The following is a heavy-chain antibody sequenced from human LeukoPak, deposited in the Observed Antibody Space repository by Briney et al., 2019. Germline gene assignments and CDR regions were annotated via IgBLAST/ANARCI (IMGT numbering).Heavy chain of an antibody. J-gene: IGHJ5*02. CDR2: IYYSGST. CDR1: GGSISSYY. Sequence: PSETLSLTCTVSGGSISSYYWSWIRQRPGKGLGWVGYIYYSGSTNYNPSLKSRVTISVDTSKHQFALKLSSVTGADTAVYYCARYYDCWSGRHNWFDPWGQGTLVTVSS. D-gene: IGHD3-3*01. CDR3: ARYYDCWSGRHNWFDP. V-gene: IGHV4-59*01.